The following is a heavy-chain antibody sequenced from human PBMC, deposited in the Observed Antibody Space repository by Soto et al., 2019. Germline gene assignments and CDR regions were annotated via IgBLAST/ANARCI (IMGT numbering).Heavy chain of an antibody. CDR3: ARVEVTITIFGVVTGGLNAFDI. V-gene: IGHV1-18*01. CDR1: DYTFTSYG. J-gene: IGHJ3*02. D-gene: IGHD3-3*01. Sequence: ASVKVSCKASDYTFTSYGISWVRQAPGQGLEWMGWISAYNGNTNYAQKLQGRVTVTTDTSTSTAYMELRSLRSDDTAVYYCARVEVTITIFGVVTGGLNAFDIWGQGTMVTVSS. CDR2: ISAYNGNT.